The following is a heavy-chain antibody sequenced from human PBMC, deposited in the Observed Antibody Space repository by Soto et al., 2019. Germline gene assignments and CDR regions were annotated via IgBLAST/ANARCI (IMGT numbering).Heavy chain of an antibody. CDR2: ISSSSSYI. Sequence: PGGSLRLSCAASGFTFSSYSMNWVRQAPGKGLEWVSSISSSSSYIYYADSVKGRFTISRDNAQNSLYLQMNSLRAEDTAVYYCARDATYSISAFDIWGQGAMVTVSS. CDR1: GFTFSSYS. V-gene: IGHV3-21*01. J-gene: IGHJ3*02. D-gene: IGHD6-6*01. CDR3: ARDATYSISAFDI.